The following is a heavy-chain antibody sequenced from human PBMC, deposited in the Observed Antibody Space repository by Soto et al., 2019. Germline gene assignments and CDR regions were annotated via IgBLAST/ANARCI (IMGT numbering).Heavy chain of an antibody. CDR3: ASRDPGTSVDY. Sequence: PSYTMSLTCAVSVGCLTSNNWWAAVRQPPGQGLEWIGEIYRTGSTNYNPSLKSRVTISLDKSENQFSLKVTSLTAADTAVYYCASRDPGTSVDYWGQGTLVTVSS. CDR1: VGCLTSNNW. V-gene: IGHV4-4*02. D-gene: IGHD1-7*01. J-gene: IGHJ4*02. CDR2: IYRTGST.